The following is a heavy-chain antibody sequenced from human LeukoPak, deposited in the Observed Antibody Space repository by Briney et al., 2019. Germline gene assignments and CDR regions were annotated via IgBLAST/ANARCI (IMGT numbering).Heavy chain of an antibody. CDR2: IYYSGST. D-gene: IGHD3-3*01. CDR1: GGSISSYY. V-gene: IGHV4-59*01. CDR3: AREKLRFLEGAFDI. Sequence: SETLSLTCTVSGGSISSYYWSWIRQPPGKGLEWIGYIYYSGSTNYNPSLKSRVTIPVDTSKNQFSLKLSSVTAADTAVYYCAREKLRFLEGAFDIWGQGTMVTVSS. J-gene: IGHJ3*02.